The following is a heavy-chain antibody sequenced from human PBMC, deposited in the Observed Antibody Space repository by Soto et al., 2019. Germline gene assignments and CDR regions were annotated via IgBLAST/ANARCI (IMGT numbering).Heavy chain of an antibody. D-gene: IGHD3-22*01. CDR2: TIPVLAIT. Sequence: QAQLVQSGAEVKKPGSSGNVSCKASGDTFSSYTISWVRQAPEQGLEWMGWTIPVLAITDYARKLQGRVTINADTSTSTVYMELSSLRSEDTAMYYCGIARYDRRYLYYGMDIWGQGTTVTVSS. J-gene: IGHJ6*02. CDR1: GDTFSSYT. V-gene: IGHV1-69*02. CDR3: GIARYDRRYLYYGMDI.